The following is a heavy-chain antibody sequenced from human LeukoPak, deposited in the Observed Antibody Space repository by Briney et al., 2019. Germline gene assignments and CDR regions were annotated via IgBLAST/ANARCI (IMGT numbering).Heavy chain of an antibody. CDR3: ARDPVDIVPTTEADAFDI. CDR2: IYYSGST. V-gene: IGHV4-31*03. J-gene: IGHJ3*02. Sequence: SQTLSLTCTVSGGSISSGGYYWSWIRQHPGKGLEWIGYIYYSGSTHYNPSHKSRVTISVDSSNNQFSLKLSSVTAATTAVYYCARDPVDIVPTTEADAFDIWGQGTMVTVSS. D-gene: IGHD5-12*01. CDR1: GGSISSGGYY.